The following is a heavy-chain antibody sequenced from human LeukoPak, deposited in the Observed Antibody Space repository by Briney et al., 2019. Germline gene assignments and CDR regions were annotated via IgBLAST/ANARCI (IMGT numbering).Heavy chain of an antibody. CDR2: IYYSGST. CDR1: GGSISSSSYY. Sequence: SETLSLTCTVSGGSISSSSYYWGWIRQPPGKGLEWIGSIYYSGSTYYNPSLKSRVTISVDTSKNQFSLKLSSVTAADMAVYYCASKLTAVAGYFDYWGQGTLVTVSS. V-gene: IGHV4-39*07. D-gene: IGHD6-19*01. CDR3: ASKLTAVAGYFDY. J-gene: IGHJ4*02.